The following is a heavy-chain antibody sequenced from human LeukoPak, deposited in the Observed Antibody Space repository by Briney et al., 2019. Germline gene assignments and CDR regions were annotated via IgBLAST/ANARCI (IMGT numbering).Heavy chain of an antibody. CDR3: AKDRITIFGVVIDYYYYGMDV. V-gene: IGHV3-23*01. D-gene: IGHD3-3*01. CDR2: ISGSGGST. Sequence: GGSLRLSCAAFGFTFSSYAMGWVRQAPGKGLEWVSAISGSGGSTYYADSVKGRFTISRGNSKNTLYLQMNSLRAEDTAVYYCAKDRITIFGVVIDYYYYGMDVWGQGTTVTVSS. J-gene: IGHJ6*02. CDR1: GFTFSSYA.